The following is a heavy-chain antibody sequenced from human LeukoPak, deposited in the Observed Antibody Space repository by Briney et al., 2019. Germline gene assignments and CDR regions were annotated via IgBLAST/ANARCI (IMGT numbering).Heavy chain of an antibody. CDR2: INHSGST. CDR1: GGSFSGYY. CDR3: ARGPRTPFGELLGDYYGMDV. D-gene: IGHD3-10*01. J-gene: IGHJ6*02. Sequence: SETLSLTCAVYGGSFSGYYWSWIRQPPGKGLEWIGEINHSGSTNYNPSLKSRVTISVDTSKNQFSLKLSSVTAADTAVYYCARGPRTPFGELLGDYYGMDVWGQGTTVTVSS. V-gene: IGHV4-34*01.